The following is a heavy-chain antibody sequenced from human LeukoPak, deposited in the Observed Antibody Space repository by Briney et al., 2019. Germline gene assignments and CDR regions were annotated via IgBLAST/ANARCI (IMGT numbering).Heavy chain of an antibody. V-gene: IGHV4-30-2*01. J-gene: IGHJ5*02. D-gene: IGHD3-10*01. CDR1: GGSTSSGGYS. CDR2: IYHSGST. Sequence: PSQTLSLTCAVSGGSTSSGGYSWSWIRQPPGKGLEWIGYIYHSGSTYYNPSLKSRVTISVDRSKNQFSLKLSSVTAADTAVYYCARGGEYYYGSGSQYNWFDPWGQGTLVTVSS. CDR3: ARGGEYYYGSGSQYNWFDP.